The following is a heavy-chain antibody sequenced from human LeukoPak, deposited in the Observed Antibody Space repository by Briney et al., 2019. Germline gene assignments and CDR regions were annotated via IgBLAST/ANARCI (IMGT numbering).Heavy chain of an antibody. CDR2: ISSSSSTI. CDR3: ARDQVSIAGTGIDY. Sequence: GGSLRLSCAASGFTVSSNYMNWVRQAPGKGLEWVSYISSSSSTIYYADSVKGRFTISRDNAKNSLFLQMNSLRAEDTAVYYCARDQVSIAGTGIDYWGQGTLVTVSS. V-gene: IGHV3-48*04. D-gene: IGHD6-13*01. CDR1: GFTVSSNY. J-gene: IGHJ4*02.